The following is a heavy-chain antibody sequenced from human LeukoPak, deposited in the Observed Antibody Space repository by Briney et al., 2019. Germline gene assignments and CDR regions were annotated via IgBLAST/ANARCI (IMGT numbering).Heavy chain of an antibody. J-gene: IGHJ3*02. CDR2: IKDDGSGE. D-gene: IGHD4-11*01. Sequence: PGGSLRLSCVASGFTFTSYWMAWVRQTPGKGLEWVADIKDDGSGEYYVDSVEGRFTISRDNTKMALYLQMNSLRAEDTAVYYCARDFGPTTAAWGAFDIWAQGTMVIVSS. CDR1: GFTFTSYW. V-gene: IGHV3-7*01. CDR3: ARDFGPTTAAWGAFDI.